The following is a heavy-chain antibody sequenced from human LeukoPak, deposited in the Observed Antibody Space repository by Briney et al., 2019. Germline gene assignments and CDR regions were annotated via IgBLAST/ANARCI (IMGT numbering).Heavy chain of an antibody. CDR3: AEEGHSSSWYGYFQH. CDR2: IKQDGSEK. D-gene: IGHD6-13*01. J-gene: IGHJ1*01. V-gene: IGHV3-7*01. CDR1: GFTFSTYW. Sequence: PEGSLRLSCAASGFTFSTYWMSWVRQAPGKGLEWVANIKQDGSEKYYVDSVKGRFTISRDNAKNSVYLQMNSLRAKDTAVYYCAEEGHSSSWYGYFQHWGQGTLVTVSS.